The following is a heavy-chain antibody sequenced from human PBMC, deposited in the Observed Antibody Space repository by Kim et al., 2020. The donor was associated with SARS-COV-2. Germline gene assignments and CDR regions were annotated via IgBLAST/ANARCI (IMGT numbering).Heavy chain of an antibody. CDR1: GGSISSYY. CDR3: ARAPRITMVRGVITWIDAFDI. D-gene: IGHD3-10*01. J-gene: IGHJ3*02. V-gene: IGHV4-59*01. CDR2: IYYSGST. Sequence: SETLSLTCTVSGGSISSYYWSWIRQPPGKGLEWIGYIYYSGSTNYNPSPKSRVTISVDTSKNQFSLKLSSVTAADTAVYYCARAPRITMVRGVITWIDAFDIWGQGTIVSLSS.